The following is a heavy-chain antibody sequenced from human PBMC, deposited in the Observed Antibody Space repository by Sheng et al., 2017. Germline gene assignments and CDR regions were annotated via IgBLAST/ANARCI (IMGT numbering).Heavy chain of an antibody. CDR2: INHSGST. CDR3: ARALAYSSGWYGQLRHPQPDAFDI. Sequence: QVQLQQWGAGLLKPSETLSLTCAVYGGSFSGYYWSWIRQPPGKGLEWIGEINHSGSTNYNPSLKSRVTISVDTSKNQFSLKLSSVTAADTAVYYCARALAYSSGWYGQLRHPQPDAFDIWGQG. CDR1: GGSFSGYY. D-gene: IGHD6-19*01. V-gene: IGHV4-34*01. J-gene: IGHJ3*02.